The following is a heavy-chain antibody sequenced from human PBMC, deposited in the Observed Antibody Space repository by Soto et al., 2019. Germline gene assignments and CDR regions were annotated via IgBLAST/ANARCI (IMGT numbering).Heavy chain of an antibody. CDR1: GYTFTGYY. V-gene: IGHV1-2*02. J-gene: IGHJ5*02. CDR3: ARDVGSRGYDFWWFDP. D-gene: IGHD3-3*01. CDR2: INPNSGGT. Sequence: ASVKVSCKASGYTFTGYYLHWVRQAPGRGLEWMGWINPNSGGTNYALKFQGRVTMTRDTSTSTAYTELTRLRSEDTAVYFCARDVGSRGYDFWWFDPWGQGTLVTVSS.